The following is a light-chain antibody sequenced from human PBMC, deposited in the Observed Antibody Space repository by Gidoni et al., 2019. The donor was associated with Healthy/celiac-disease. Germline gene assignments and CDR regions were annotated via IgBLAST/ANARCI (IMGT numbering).Light chain of an antibody. Sequence: EIVLTQSPATLSLSPGDRATLSCRASQSVSSYLAWYQQKPGQAPRLLIYAASNRATGIPSRFSGSGSGTDFTLTISSLEPEDFAAYYCQQRSNWPLTFGGGTKVEIK. CDR1: QSVSSY. CDR2: AAS. CDR3: QQRSNWPLT. J-gene: IGKJ4*01. V-gene: IGKV3-11*01.